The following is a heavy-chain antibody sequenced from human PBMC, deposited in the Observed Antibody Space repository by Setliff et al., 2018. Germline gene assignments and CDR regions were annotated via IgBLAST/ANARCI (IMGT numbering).Heavy chain of an antibody. Sequence: GASVKVSCKASGGTFSSYGISWVRQAPGQGLEWMGGTIPMFGTTNYARKFQGRVTIMTDESTSTAYMQLSSLGSGDTAVYYCARSPALLGIVYLDPWGQGTRVTVSS. D-gene: IGHD2-15*01. CDR2: TIPMFGTT. V-gene: IGHV1-69*05. J-gene: IGHJ5*02. CDR1: GGTFSSYG. CDR3: ARSPALLGIVYLDP.